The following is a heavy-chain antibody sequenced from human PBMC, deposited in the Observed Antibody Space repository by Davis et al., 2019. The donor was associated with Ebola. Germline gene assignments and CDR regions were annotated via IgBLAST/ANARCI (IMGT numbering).Heavy chain of an antibody. J-gene: IGHJ5*02. CDR3: ARTPSSGVRGGGINWFDP. CDR2: IYPGDSDT. CDR1: GYTFTTYW. D-gene: IGHD6-19*01. V-gene: IGHV5-51*01. Sequence: GESLKISCTGSGYTFTTYWIGWVRQVPGKGLEWMGIIYPGDSDTRYSPSFQGQVTISADKSISTAYLQWSSLKASDTAMYYCARTPSSGVRGGGINWFDPWGQGTLVTVSS.